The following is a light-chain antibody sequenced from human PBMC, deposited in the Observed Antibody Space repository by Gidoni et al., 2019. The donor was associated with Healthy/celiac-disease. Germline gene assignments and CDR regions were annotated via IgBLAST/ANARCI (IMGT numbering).Light chain of an antibody. V-gene: IGLV3-25*03. CDR3: QSADSSDTYVV. Sequence: SYELTQPPSVSVSPGQTARITCSGDALPKQYAYWYQQKQGQAPVLVIYKDSERPSGIPERVSGSSSGTTVTLTISGVQAEDEADYYCQSADSSDTYVVFGGGTKLTVL. CDR2: KDS. J-gene: IGLJ2*01. CDR1: ALPKQY.